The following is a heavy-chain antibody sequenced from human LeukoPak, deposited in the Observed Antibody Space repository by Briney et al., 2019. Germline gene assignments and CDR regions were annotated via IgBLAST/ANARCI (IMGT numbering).Heavy chain of an antibody. J-gene: IGHJ6*02. V-gene: IGHV3-48*04. D-gene: IGHD6-19*01. CDR2: ISSSSSTI. CDR3: ARDLSERHWYSSGWSLDV. Sequence: GGSLRLSCAASGFTFSSYAMSWVRQAPGKGLEWVSAISSSSSTIYYADSVKGRLTISRDNAKNSLYLQMNSLRAEDTAVYYCARDLSERHWYSSGWSLDVWGQGTTVTVSS. CDR1: GFTFSSYA.